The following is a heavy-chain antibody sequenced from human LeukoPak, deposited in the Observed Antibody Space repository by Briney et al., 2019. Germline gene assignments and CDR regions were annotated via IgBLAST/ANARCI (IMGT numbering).Heavy chain of an antibody. J-gene: IGHJ3*02. CDR3: TRGKVYYYDSSGSKFAFDI. V-gene: IGHV1-46*01. CDR1: GYIFTSYY. Sequence: ASVKVSCKASGYIFTSYYMHWVRQAPGQGLEWMGIINPSGGSTSYAQKFQGRVTMTRDTSTSTVYMELSSLKSEDTAVYYCTRGKVYYYDSSGSKFAFDIWGQGTMVTVSS. CDR2: INPSGGST. D-gene: IGHD3-22*01.